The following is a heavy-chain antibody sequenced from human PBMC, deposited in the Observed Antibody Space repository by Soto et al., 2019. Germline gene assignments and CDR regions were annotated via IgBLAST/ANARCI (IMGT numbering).Heavy chain of an antibody. CDR3: AREFSSRSSMDV. D-gene: IGHD6-13*01. J-gene: IGHJ6*02. V-gene: IGHV1-2*04. CDR1: GYTFTGYY. CDR2: IXPNSGXT. Sequence: XSVKVSCKASGYTFTGYYMHWVRQAPGQGLEWMGWIXPNSGXTNYAHTFHGXXTMTRDTSTRTAYMELTRLRYDDTDVYYCAREFSSRSSMDVWGQGTTVTVSS.